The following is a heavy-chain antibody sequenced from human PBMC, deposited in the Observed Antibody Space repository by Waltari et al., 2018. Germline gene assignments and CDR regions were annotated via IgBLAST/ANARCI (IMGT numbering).Heavy chain of an antibody. CDR1: GGTFSSYA. Sequence: VPLVPSGAEVKPPGSSVKVSCKSSGGTFSSYAISWVRKAPGQGLEWMGRIIPIFGTANYAQKFQGRVTITADKSTSTAYMELSSLRSEDTAVYYCARETHGDNHYYGMDVWGQGTTVTVSS. D-gene: IGHD4-17*01. CDR2: IIPIFGTA. J-gene: IGHJ6*02. V-gene: IGHV1-69*08. CDR3: ARETHGDNHYYGMDV.